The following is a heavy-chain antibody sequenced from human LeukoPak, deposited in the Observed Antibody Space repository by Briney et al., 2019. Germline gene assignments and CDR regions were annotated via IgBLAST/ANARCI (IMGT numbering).Heavy chain of an antibody. Sequence: GGSLRLSCAASGFTFSSYSMNWVRQAPGKGLEWVSSISSSSSYIYYADSVKGRFTISRDNAKNSLYLQMNGLRAEGTAVYYFSRALIAGNTLFDYWGEGGLVTVS. D-gene: IGHD2-21*01. V-gene: IGHV3-21*01. J-gene: IGHJ4*02. CDR2: ISSSSSYI. CDR1: GFTFSSYS. CDR3: SRALIAGNTLFDY.